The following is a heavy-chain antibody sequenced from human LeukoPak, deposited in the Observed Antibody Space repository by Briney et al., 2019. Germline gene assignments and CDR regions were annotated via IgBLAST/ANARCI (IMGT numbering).Heavy chain of an antibody. Sequence: GGSLRLSCAASGFTFSTYWMNWVRQAPGKGLEWVANIKYDGSEKYYVDSVKGRFTISRDNAENSLHLQMNSLRAEDTAVYYCARDSVRGRPLVAFDIWGQGTMVTVSS. J-gene: IGHJ3*02. V-gene: IGHV3-7*01. CDR2: IKYDGSEK. CDR3: ARDSVRGRPLVAFDI. CDR1: GFTFSTYW. D-gene: IGHD6-6*01.